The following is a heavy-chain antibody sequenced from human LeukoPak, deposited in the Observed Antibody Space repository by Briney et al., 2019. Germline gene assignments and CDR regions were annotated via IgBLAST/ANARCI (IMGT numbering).Heavy chain of an antibody. CDR2: VSGSGDSP. V-gene: IGHV3-23*01. CDR3: AKYLSAKGPPYGLDV. CDR1: EFTFSSYA. Sequence: GGSLRLSCAASEFTFSSYAMQWVRQAPGKGLEWVSGVSGSGDSPYYDAAVRGRSTFSENDSKTMFFLQINMIRAEATARYYCAKYLSAKGPPYGLDVWGQGTTVTVCS. J-gene: IGHJ6*02.